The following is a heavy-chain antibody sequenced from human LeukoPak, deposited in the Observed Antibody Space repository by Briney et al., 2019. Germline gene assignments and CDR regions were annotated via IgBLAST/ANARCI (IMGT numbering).Heavy chain of an antibody. D-gene: IGHD2-21*01. CDR3: AKERQVGDYSTSDS. CDR1: GFTFSSYT. V-gene: IGHV3-23*01. CDR2: ISANSNT. J-gene: IGHJ4*02. Sequence: PGGSLRLSCAASGFTFSSYTMSWFRQAPGKGLEWVSAISANSNTWYTGSVKGRFTISGDNSKSTLYLQMNSLRAEDTALYYCAKERQVGDYSTSDSWGQGTLVTVSS.